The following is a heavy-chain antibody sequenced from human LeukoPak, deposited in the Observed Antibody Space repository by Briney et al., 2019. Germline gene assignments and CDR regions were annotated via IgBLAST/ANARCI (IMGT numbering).Heavy chain of an antibody. D-gene: IGHD2-2*01. CDR2: INPNSGGT. J-gene: IGHJ5*02. CDR1: GYTFTGYY. V-gene: IGHV1-2*02. CDR3: ARGPNIVVVPAALPGNHWFDP. Sequence: ASVKVSCKASGYTFTGYYMHWVRQAPGQGLEWMGWINPNSGGTNYAQKFQGRVNMTRDTSISTAYMELSRLRSDDTAVYYCARGPNIVVVPAALPGNHWFDPWGQGTLVTVSS.